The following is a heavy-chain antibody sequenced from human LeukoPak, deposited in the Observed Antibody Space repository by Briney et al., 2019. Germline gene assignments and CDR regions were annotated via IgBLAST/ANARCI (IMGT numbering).Heavy chain of an antibody. CDR2: IYTSGST. CDR3: ARWAYYGSGSYYNPSDY. V-gene: IGHV4-4*08. D-gene: IGHD3-10*01. J-gene: IGHJ4*02. CDR1: GGSISSYY. Sequence: SETLSLTCTVPGGSISSYYWSWIRQPPGKGLEWIGRIYTSGSTNYNPSLKSRVTISVDTSKNQFSLKLSSVTAADTAVYYYARWAYYGSGSYYNPSDYWGQGTLVTVSS.